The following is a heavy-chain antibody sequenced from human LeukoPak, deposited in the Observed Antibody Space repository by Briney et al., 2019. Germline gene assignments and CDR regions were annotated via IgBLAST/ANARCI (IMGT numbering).Heavy chain of an antibody. CDR2: IKQDGSEK. Sequence: PGGSLRLSCAASGFTFSSYWMSWVRQAPGKGLEWVANIKQDGSEKYYVDSVKGRFTISRDNAKNSLYLQMNSLRAEDTAVYYCAKSPGSPPYYFDYWGQGTLVTVSS. J-gene: IGHJ4*02. D-gene: IGHD6-13*01. CDR1: GFTFSSYW. CDR3: AKSPGSPPYYFDY. V-gene: IGHV3-7*03.